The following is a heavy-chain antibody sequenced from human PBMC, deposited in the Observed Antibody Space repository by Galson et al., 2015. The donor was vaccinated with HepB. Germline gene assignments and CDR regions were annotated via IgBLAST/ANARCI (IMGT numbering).Heavy chain of an antibody. J-gene: IGHJ6*03. V-gene: IGHV4-34*01. D-gene: IGHD1-7*01. CDR3: AGGGTRTYYYYYYMDV. CDR1: GGSFSGYY. Sequence: LSLTCAVYGGSFSGYYWSWIRQPPGKGLEWIGEINHSGSTNYNPSLKSRVTISVDTSKNQFSLELSSVTAADTAVYYCAGGGTRTYYYYYYMDVWGKGTTVTVSS. CDR2: INHSGST.